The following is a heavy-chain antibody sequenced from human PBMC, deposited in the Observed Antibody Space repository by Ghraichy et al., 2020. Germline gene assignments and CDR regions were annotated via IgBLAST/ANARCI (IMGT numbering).Heavy chain of an antibody. J-gene: IGHJ6*02. D-gene: IGHD2-2*01. CDR2: IIPIFGTA. Sequence: SVKVSCKASGGTFSSYAISWVRQAPGQGLEWMGGIIPIFGTANYAQKFQGRVTITADESTSTAYMELSSLRSEDTAVYYCARDFALVVPAAEYYYYGMDVWGQGTTVTVSS. V-gene: IGHV1-69*13. CDR1: GGTFSSYA. CDR3: ARDFALVVPAAEYYYYGMDV.